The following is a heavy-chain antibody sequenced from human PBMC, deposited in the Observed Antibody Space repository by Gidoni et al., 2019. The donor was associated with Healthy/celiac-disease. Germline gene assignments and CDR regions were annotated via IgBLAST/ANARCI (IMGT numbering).Heavy chain of an antibody. CDR3: AKEGYCSGGSCHFDY. Sequence: QVQLVESGGGVVQPGRSLRLSCAASGFTFSSYGMHWVRQAPGKGLEWVAVISYDGSNKYYADSVKGRFTISRDNSKNTLYLQMNSLRAEDTAVYYCAKEGYCSGGSCHFDYWGQGTLVTVSS. D-gene: IGHD2-15*01. CDR2: ISYDGSNK. CDR1: GFTFSSYG. V-gene: IGHV3-30*18. J-gene: IGHJ4*02.